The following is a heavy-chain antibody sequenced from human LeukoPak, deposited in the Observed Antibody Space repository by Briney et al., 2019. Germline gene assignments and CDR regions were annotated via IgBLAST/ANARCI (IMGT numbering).Heavy chain of an antibody. V-gene: IGHV5-51*01. CDR1: GYRFTSYW. Sequence: PGESLKISCQVSGYRFTSYWVGWVRQMPGKGLEWMGIIFPGDSDTRYSPSFQGQVTISADKSISTAYLQWSSLKASDTAMYYCAKRGLVVGTSDAFDIWGQGTMVTVSS. CDR3: AKRGLVVGTSDAFDI. CDR2: IFPGDSDT. J-gene: IGHJ3*02. D-gene: IGHD2-2*01.